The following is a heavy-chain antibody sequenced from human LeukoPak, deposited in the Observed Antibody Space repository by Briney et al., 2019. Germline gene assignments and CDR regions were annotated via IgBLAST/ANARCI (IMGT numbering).Heavy chain of an antibody. D-gene: IGHD1-14*01. CDR3: ARITVDAFDI. V-gene: IGHV1-69*05. Sequence: SVKVSCKASGGTFSSYAISWVRQAPGQGLEWMGGIIPIFGTANYAQKFQGRVTMTRNTSISTAYMELSSLRSEDTAVYYCARITVDAFDIWGQGTMVTVSS. CDR2: IIPIFGTA. CDR1: GGTFSSYA. J-gene: IGHJ3*02.